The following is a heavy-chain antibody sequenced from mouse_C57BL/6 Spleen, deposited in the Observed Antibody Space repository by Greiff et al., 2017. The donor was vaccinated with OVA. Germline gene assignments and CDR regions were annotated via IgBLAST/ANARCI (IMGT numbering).Heavy chain of an antibody. CDR3: AARLLGYAMDY. J-gene: IGHJ4*01. V-gene: IGHV3-1*01. CDR2: ISYSGST. CDR1: GYSITSGYD. D-gene: IGHD2-10*01. Sequence: EVQLVESGPGMVKPSQSLSLTCTVTGYSITSGYDWHWIRHFPGNKLEWMGYISYSGSTNYNPSLKSRISITHDTSKNHFFLKLNSGTTEDTATYYCAARLLGYAMDYWGQGTSVTVSA.